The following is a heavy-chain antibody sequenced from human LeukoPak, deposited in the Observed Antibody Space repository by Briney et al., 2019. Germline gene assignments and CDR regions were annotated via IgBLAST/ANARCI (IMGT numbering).Heavy chain of an antibody. CDR3: ARKREGATTGIDY. D-gene: IGHD1-26*01. CDR2: IYSSGIT. Sequence: PSETLSLTCTVSGVSISSTNSYWGWIRQSPRTGLEWIGNIYSSGITYYNPSLKSRVTISIDTSENQFSLKLTSVTAADTAVYYCARKREGATTGIDYWGQGTLVTVSS. J-gene: IGHJ4*02. V-gene: IGHV4-39*07. CDR1: GVSISSTNSY.